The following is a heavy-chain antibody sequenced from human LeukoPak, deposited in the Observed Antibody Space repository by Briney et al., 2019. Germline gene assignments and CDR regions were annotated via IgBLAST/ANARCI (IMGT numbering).Heavy chain of an antibody. D-gene: IGHD3-22*01. V-gene: IGHV3-7*03. CDR1: GFTFSSYW. J-gene: IGHJ4*02. Sequence: GGSLRLSCAASGFTFSSYWMSWVRQAPGKGLEWVATIKHDGTETYYADSVKGRFTISRDNSKNTLYLQMNSLRAEDTAVYYCARSRADSSPCDYWGQGTLVTVSS. CDR2: IKHDGTET. CDR3: ARSRADSSPCDY.